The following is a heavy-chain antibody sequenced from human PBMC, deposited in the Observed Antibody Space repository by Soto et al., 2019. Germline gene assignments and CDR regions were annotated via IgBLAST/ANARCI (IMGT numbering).Heavy chain of an antibody. J-gene: IGHJ4*02. CDR2: LSGSDDST. D-gene: IGHD6-6*01. Sequence: EVQLLESGGGLVQPGASLRLSRAASGFTFSSYAMSWVRQAPGKGLGWVSVLSGSDDSTYHADSVEGRFTSYRDNSRNALDVQMNSQRAEDRAVYYCANRSSSGTVDYWGQGTLVTVSS. CDR3: ANRSSSGTVDY. CDR1: GFTFSSYA. V-gene: IGHV3-23*01.